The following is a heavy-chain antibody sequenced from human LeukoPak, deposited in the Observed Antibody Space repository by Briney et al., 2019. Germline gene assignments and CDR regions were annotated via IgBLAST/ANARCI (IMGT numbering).Heavy chain of an antibody. J-gene: IGHJ6*02. CDR2: ISGSGGST. Sequence: PGGSLRLSCAASGFTFSSYAMSWVRQAPGKGLEWVSAISGSGGSTYYADSVKGRFTISRDNSKNTLYLQMNSLRAEDTAVYYCAKGGLGKYYYGSGINEAYYYGMDVWGQGTTVTVSS. V-gene: IGHV3-23*01. CDR1: GFTFSSYA. D-gene: IGHD3-10*01. CDR3: AKGGLGKYYYGSGINEAYYYGMDV.